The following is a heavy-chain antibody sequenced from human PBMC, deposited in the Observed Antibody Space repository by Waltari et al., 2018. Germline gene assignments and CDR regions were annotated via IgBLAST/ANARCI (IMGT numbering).Heavy chain of an antibody. CDR2: IKQDGSEK. CDR1: GFAFSNCW. J-gene: IGHJ4*02. V-gene: IGHV3-7*01. D-gene: IGHD5-12*01. CDR3: VRGRGWIFDY. Sequence: EVQLVESGGGLVQPGGSLRLSCEGSGFAFSNCWMSWVRQTPGKGLEWVAIIKQDGSEKNYMDSVKGRFTISRDNAKNSLYLQLNSLRADDTAVYYCVRGRGWIFDYWGQGTLVTVSS.